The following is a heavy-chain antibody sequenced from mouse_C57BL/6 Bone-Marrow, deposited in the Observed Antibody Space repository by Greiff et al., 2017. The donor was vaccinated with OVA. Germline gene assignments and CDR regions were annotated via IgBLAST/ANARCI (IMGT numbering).Heavy chain of an antibody. V-gene: IGHV1-50*01. J-gene: IGHJ4*01. CDR1: GYTFTSSW. D-gene: IGHD1-1*01. CDR3: ARYDGDY. Sequence: QVQLQQPGAELVKPGASVTLSCKASGYTFTSSWMPWVKQRPGQGLEWIGEIDPSDSYTNYNQKFKGKATLTVDTASSTAYMQRSSLTSEDSAVYYCARYDGDYWGQGTSVTVSS. CDR2: IDPSDSYT.